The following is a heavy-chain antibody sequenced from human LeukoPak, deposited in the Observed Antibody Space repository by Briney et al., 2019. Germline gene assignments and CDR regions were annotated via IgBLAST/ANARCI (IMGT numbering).Heavy chain of an antibody. V-gene: IGHV3-11*01. CDR2: IGTSDTNT. CDR3: ARDGRLDY. J-gene: IGHJ4*02. CDR1: RFTFSDYY. Sequence: MAGRSLRLSCVASRFTFSDYYMSWTRQAPGKGLEWISYIGTSDTNTYYADSVKVRLTLSRDNTKNSLSIQMDSLTADDMAMYYCARDGRLDYWGQGTLVTVSS.